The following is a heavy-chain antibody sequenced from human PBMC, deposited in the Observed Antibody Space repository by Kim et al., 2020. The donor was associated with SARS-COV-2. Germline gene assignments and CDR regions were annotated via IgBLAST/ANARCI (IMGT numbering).Heavy chain of an antibody. V-gene: IGHV4-31*03. CDR3: ARLDYGAQVDYFDY. D-gene: IGHD4-17*01. CDR2: IYYSGST. Sequence: SETLSLTCTVSGGSISSGGYYWSWIRQHPGKGLEWIVYIYYSGSTYYNPSLKSRVTISVDTSKNQFSLKLSSVTAADTAVYYCARLDYGAQVDYFDYWGQGTLVTVSS. J-gene: IGHJ4*02. CDR1: GGSISSGGYY.